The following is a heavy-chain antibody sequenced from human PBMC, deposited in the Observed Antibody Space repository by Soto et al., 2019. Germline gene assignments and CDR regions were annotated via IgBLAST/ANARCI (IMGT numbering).Heavy chain of an antibody. J-gene: IGHJ6*02. CDR2: IYYSGST. CDR3: ARDLPRTGVNYYGMDV. D-gene: IGHD7-27*01. Sequence: PSETLSLTCTVSGGSISSGDYYWSWIRQPPGKGLEWIGYIYYSGSTYYNPSLKSRVTISVDTSKNQFSLKLSSVTAADTAVYYCARDLPRTGVNYYGMDVWGQGTTVTVSS. CDR1: GGSISSGDYY. V-gene: IGHV4-30-4*01.